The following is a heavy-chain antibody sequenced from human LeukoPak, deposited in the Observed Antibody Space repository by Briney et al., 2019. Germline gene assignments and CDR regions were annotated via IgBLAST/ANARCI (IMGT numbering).Heavy chain of an antibody. CDR3: ARANASSYYYYYMDV. CDR2: IIPIFGTA. Sequence: SVKVSCKASGGTFSSYAISWVRQAPGQGLEWMGGIIPIFGTANYAQKFQGRVTMTRDMSTSTVYMELSSLRSEDTAVYYCARANASSYYYYYMDVWGKGTTVTVSS. J-gene: IGHJ6*03. CDR1: GGTFSSYA. D-gene: IGHD2-8*01. V-gene: IGHV1-69*05.